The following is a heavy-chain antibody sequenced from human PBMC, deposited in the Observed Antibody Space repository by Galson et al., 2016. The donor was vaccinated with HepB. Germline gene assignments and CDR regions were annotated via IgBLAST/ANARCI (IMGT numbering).Heavy chain of an antibody. V-gene: IGHV4-31*03. J-gene: IGHJ4*02. CDR3: ASLVFEGSYHFDY. CDR1: GGSIRSGGHY. Sequence: LSLTCTVSGGSIRSGGHYWSWIRHHPGKGLEWIGYIYYSGSTYYNPSLESRVTISVDTSQSQSSLKLTSVTAADTALYYCASLVFEGSYHFDYWGQGTLVTVSS. CDR2: IYYSGST. D-gene: IGHD1-26*01.